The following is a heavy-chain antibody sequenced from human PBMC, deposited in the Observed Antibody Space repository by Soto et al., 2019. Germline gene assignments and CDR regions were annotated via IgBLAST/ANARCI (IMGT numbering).Heavy chain of an antibody. J-gene: IGHJ5*02. V-gene: IGHV3-23*01. D-gene: IGHD1-26*01. CDR2: ISGSGFKK. CDR3: AKNQGVELVPLATVDWFDP. CDR1: GFIFENFG. Sequence: GGSLRLSCAASGFIFENFGMSWVRQAPGKGLEWISSISGSGFKKYYADPVKGRFTISRDNSKSTVYVELNNLSAEDTAVYHCAKNQGVELVPLATVDWFDPWGQGSVVTVSS.